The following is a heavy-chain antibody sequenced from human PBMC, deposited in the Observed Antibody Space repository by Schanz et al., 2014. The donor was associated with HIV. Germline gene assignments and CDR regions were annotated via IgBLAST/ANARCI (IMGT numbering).Heavy chain of an antibody. J-gene: IGHJ4*02. CDR1: GASISGYY. Sequence: QVQLQESGPGLVKPSETLSLTCNVSGASISGYYCTWIRQPPGKGLEWIGYMYYGSGKNYNPTLKYRVTILGDTSKNQFSLKLTSFTAADTAVYYCVVGHNHDFWGQGTLVAVSS. CDR2: MYYGSGK. CDR3: VVGHNHDF. D-gene: IGHD1-1*01. V-gene: IGHV4-59*01.